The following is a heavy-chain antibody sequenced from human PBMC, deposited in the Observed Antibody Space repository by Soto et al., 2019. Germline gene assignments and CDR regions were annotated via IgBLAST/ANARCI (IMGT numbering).Heavy chain of an antibody. CDR1: GGSITTVGYS. D-gene: IGHD6-6*01. V-gene: IGHV4-30-2*01. J-gene: IGHJ4*02. CDR2: IFHSGIS. Sequence: KRSETLSLTXAVSGGSITTVGYSWSWIRQPPGKGLEWIGYIFHSGISYSNPSLKGRVTMSVDGSKNRFSLRLSSVTAADTAVYYCARRISARTYYFDYWGQGTLVTVSS. CDR3: ARRISARTYYFDY.